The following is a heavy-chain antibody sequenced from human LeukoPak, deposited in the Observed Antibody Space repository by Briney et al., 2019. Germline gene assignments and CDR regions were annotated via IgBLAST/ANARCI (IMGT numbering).Heavy chain of an antibody. D-gene: IGHD3-10*01. V-gene: IGHV3-20*01. J-gene: IGHJ3*02. CDR2: INWNGGST. Sequence: PGGSLSLSCAASGFTFDDYGMSWVRQAPGKGRGWVCCINWNGGSTGYADFVKGRFTISRDNAKNSLYLQMNSLRAEDTALYHCARSSPDGGAFDIWGQGTMVTVSS. CDR1: GFTFDDYG. CDR3: ARSSPDGGAFDI.